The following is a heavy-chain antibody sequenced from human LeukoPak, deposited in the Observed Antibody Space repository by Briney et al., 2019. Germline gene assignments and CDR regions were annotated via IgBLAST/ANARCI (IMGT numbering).Heavy chain of an antibody. CDR3: ARVNGYNWNSDY. J-gene: IGHJ4*02. Sequence: GGSLRLSCAASGFTFSSHSMNWVRQAPGKGLEWVSSISSSRSYINYADSVKGRFTISRDNAKNSLFLQMNSLRAEDTAVYYCARVNGYNWNSDYWGQGTLVTVSS. D-gene: IGHD5-24*01. CDR2: ISSSRSYI. CDR1: GFTFSSHS. V-gene: IGHV3-21*01.